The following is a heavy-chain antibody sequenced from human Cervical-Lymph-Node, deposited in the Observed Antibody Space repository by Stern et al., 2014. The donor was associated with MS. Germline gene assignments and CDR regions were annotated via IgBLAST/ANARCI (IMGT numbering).Heavy chain of an antibody. D-gene: IGHD1-14*01. CDR1: GFTFDDYA. CDR2: ISWNSGPI. J-gene: IGHJ4*02. Sequence: EVQLVQSGGDLVQPGRSLRLSCAAFGFTFDDYAMHWVRQAPGKGLGWVAGISWNSGPIGYADSVKGRFTTSRDNAYSSLYLQMNSLRPEDTALYYCARDITGSSAYFAYWGQGTLVTVSS. CDR3: ARDITGSSAYFAY. V-gene: IGHV3-9*01.